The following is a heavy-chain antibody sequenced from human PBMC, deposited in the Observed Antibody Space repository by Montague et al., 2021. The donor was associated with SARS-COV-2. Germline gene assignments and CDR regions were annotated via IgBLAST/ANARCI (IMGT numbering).Heavy chain of an antibody. CDR3: EREPTYKWFDS. CDR2: IYYRGST. V-gene: IGHV4-59*01. CDR1: GGSMNSYY. Sequence: SETLSLTCSVSGGSMNSYYWSWLRQTPGKGLEWIGYIYYRGSTKYNPSLKSRVTISVDTSKNQFSLSLTSVTAADTAVYYCEREPTYKWFDSWGQGTLVTVSS. J-gene: IGHJ5*01.